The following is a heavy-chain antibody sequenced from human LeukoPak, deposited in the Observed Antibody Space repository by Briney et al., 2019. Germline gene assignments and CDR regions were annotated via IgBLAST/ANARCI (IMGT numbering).Heavy chain of an antibody. D-gene: IGHD3-16*01. CDR1: HCNFIRYW. J-gene: IGHJ4*02. V-gene: IGHV5-51*01. CDR3: ALSASFFDY. Sequence: KHGESLKISCNGSHCNFIRYWLGGVRQMPGKGLEWMGIINPGDSDTRYSPSFLGQVTISADKSISTAYLQWSSLKASDTAMYYCALSASFFDYWGQGTLVTVSS. CDR2: INPGDSDT.